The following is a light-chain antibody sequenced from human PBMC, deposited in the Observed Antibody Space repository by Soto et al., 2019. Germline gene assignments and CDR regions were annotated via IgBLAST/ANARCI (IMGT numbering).Light chain of an antibody. CDR2: DTS. Sequence: QAVVTQEPSLTVSPGGTVTLTCGSDTGAVTSNHYPYWLQQKPGQAPRTLIYDTSNKHSWTPARFSGSLLGGKAALTLSGAQPEDEADYYCLLSFGAARVFGGGTKVTVL. CDR1: TGAVTSNHY. CDR3: LLSFGAARV. J-gene: IGLJ3*02. V-gene: IGLV7-46*01.